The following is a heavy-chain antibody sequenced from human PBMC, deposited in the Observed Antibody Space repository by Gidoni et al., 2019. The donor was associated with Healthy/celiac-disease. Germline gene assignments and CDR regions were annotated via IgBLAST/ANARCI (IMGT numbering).Heavy chain of an antibody. CDR3: ARVLTGEHHDAFDI. J-gene: IGHJ3*02. V-gene: IGHV3-33*01. CDR2: IWYDGSNK. CDR1: GFPLSSYG. D-gene: IGHD7-27*01. Sequence: QVQLVESGGGVVQPGRSLRLSCAASGFPLSSYGMHWVRQAPGKGLEWVAVIWYDGSNKYYADSVKGRFTISRDNSKNTLYLQMNSLRAEDTAVYYCARVLTGEHHDAFDIWGQGTMVTVSS.